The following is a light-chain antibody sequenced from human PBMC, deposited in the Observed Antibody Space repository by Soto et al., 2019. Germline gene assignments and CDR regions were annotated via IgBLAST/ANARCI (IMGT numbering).Light chain of an antibody. CDR3: MQTLQSRT. V-gene: IGKV2-28*01. J-gene: IGKJ1*01. Sequence: DIVMTQSPLSLPVTPGEPASISCRSSQSLLHRNGYNYLDWYLQKPGQSPQLLIYLGSDRASGVPDRFSGSGSGTDFTLKISRVEADDVGVYYCMQTLQSRTFGQGTKVDIK. CDR1: QSLLHRNGYNY. CDR2: LGS.